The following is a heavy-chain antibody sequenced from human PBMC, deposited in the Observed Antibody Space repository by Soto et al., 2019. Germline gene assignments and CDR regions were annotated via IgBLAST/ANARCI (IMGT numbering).Heavy chain of an antibody. D-gene: IGHD5-12*01. CDR3: ASTHSGYDSPIDY. J-gene: IGHJ4*02. V-gene: IGHV4-59*01. CDR1: GGSISSYY. CDR2: IYYSGST. Sequence: PSETLSLTCTVSGGSISSYYWSWIRQPPGKGLEWIGYIYYSGSTNYNPSLKSRVTISVDTSKNQFSLKLSSVTAADTAVYYCASTHSGYDSPIDYWGQGTLVTVS.